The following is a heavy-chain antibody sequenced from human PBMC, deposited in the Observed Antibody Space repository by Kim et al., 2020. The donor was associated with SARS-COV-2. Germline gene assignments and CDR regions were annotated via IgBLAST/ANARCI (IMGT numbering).Heavy chain of an antibody. D-gene: IGHD6-13*01. J-gene: IGHJ4*02. CDR3: VKTSSTWPRHFDY. CDR2: ISTDGRET. V-gene: IGHV3-64D*09. CDR1: GFSFSHYA. Sequence: GGSLRLSCSVFGFSFSHYAMYWVRQAPGKGLEYVSAISTDGRETFYTDSVKGRFTISRDNSKNTLYLQMTSLRPKDTALYYCVKTSSTWPRHFDYWGQGTLVTVSS.